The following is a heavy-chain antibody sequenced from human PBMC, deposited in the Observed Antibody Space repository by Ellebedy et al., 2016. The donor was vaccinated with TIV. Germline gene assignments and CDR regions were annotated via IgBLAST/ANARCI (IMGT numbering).Heavy chain of an antibody. CDR1: GFNFSSHD. CDR3: ARGVHCSRTSCDIGRRVFDI. Sequence: PGGSLRLSCAASGFNFSSHDMHWVRQATGKGLEWVSFIGTASDTYYPGSVKGRFTVSRENAKNSLYLQMNSLTAGDTAGYYCARGVHCSRTSCDIGRRVFDIWGLGTMVTVSS. V-gene: IGHV3-13*01. J-gene: IGHJ3*02. CDR2: IGTASDT. D-gene: IGHD2-2*01.